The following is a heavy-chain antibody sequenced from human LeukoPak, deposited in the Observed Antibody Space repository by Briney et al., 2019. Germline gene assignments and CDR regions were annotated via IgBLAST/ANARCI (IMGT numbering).Heavy chain of an antibody. D-gene: IGHD3-3*01. CDR1: GFTFSSYA. CDR2: ISGSGVAT. Sequence: GGSLRLSCAASGFTFSSYAMSWVRQAPGKGLEWVSAISGSGVATYYADSVKGRFTISRDNPKNTLYLQMNSLRAGDTAVYYCAKGNYDFWSGYPGLSYFDYWGQGTLVTVSS. CDR3: AKGNYDFWSGYPGLSYFDY. J-gene: IGHJ4*02. V-gene: IGHV3-23*01.